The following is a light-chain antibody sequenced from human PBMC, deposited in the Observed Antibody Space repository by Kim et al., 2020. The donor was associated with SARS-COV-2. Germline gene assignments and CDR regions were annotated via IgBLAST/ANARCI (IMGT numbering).Light chain of an antibody. CDR3: QVWDSSSDHAV. CDR1: NIGSKS. Sequence: APGKTARITCGGNNIGSKSVYCYQQKPGQAPVLVIYYDSDRPSGIPERFSGSNSGNTATLTISRVEAGDEADYYCQVWDSSSDHAVFGGGTQLTVL. CDR2: YDS. V-gene: IGLV3-21*04. J-gene: IGLJ7*01.